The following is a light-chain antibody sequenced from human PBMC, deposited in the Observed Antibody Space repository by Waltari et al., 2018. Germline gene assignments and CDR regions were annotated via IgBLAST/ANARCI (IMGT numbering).Light chain of an antibody. Sequence: ELVLTQSPGTLSLSPGERATLSCWASQSVGRSLAWYQQTRGQAPRLLIYGASTRATGIPDRFSGSGSGTDFSLTISRLEPEDFAVYYCQHYVRLPVTFGQGTKVEI. CDR2: GAS. CDR1: QSVGRS. V-gene: IGKV3-20*01. CDR3: QHYVRLPVT. J-gene: IGKJ1*01.